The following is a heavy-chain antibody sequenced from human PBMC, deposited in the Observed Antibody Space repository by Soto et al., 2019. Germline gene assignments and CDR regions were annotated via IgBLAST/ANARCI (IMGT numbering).Heavy chain of an antibody. D-gene: IGHD6-6*01. J-gene: IGHJ5*02. Sequence: GESLKISCKGSGYNFASYWIGWVRQMPGKGLEWMGIIHPGDSDTRYSPSFRGQVTISADKSTSRAYLQWSSLEASDTAIYYCARLLAEYSASVGPWGQGAMVTVSS. CDR3: ARLLAEYSASVGP. V-gene: IGHV5-51*01. CDR2: IHPGDSDT. CDR1: GYNFASYW.